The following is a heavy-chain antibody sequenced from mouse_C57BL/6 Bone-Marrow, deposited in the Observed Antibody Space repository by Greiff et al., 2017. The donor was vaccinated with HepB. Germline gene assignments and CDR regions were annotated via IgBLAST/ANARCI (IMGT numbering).Heavy chain of an antibody. J-gene: IGHJ2*01. CDR2: IRSKSSNYAT. CDR3: VREGIYDGYPSFDY. Sequence: EVQLQESGGGLVQPKGSLKLSCAASGFTFNTYAMHWVRQAPGKGLEWVARIRSKSSNYATYYADSVKDRFTISRDDSHSMLYLQMNNLKTEDTAMYYCVREGIYDGYPSFDYWGQGTTLTVSS. CDR1: GFTFNTYA. V-gene: IGHV10-3*01. D-gene: IGHD2-3*01.